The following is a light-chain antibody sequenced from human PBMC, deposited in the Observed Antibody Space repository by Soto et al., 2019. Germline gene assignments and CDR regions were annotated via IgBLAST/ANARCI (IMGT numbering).Light chain of an antibody. V-gene: IGKV3-11*01. J-gene: IGKJ1*01. CDR1: QSISSY. CDR2: DAS. Sequence: EIVLTQSPATLSLSPGERATLSCRASQSISSYLAWYQQKLGQAPRLLIYDASNRAPGIPARFSGSGSGTDFTLTISSLEPEDVAVYYCQQRSNWPPWTFGQGTKVEIK. CDR3: QQRSNWPPWT.